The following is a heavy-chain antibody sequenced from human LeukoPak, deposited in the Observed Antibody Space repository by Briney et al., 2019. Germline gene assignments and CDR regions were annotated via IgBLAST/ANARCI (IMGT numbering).Heavy chain of an antibody. CDR3: ARENYYDSSGYFFDP. CDR1: GFTFSSYA. CDR2: ISGSGGST. Sequence: PGGSLRLSCAASGFTFSSYAMSWVRQAPGKGLEWVSAISGSGGSTYYADSVKGRFTISRHNSKNTLYLQMNSLRAEDTAVYYCARENYYDSSGYFFDPWGQGTLVTVSS. D-gene: IGHD3-22*01. V-gene: IGHV3-23*01. J-gene: IGHJ5*02.